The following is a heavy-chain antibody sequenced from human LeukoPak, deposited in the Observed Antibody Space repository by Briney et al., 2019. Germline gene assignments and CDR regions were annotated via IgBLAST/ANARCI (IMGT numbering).Heavy chain of an antibody. D-gene: IGHD5-24*01. V-gene: IGHV1-46*01. J-gene: IGHJ4*02. CDR2: MYSSGDVR. CDR1: GYTFTRCH. Sequence: ASVKVSCKASGYTFTRCHLHWVRPAPGQGLEWMGIMYSSGDVRGPPQKFQDRLTMTRDTSTSTIYMELSSLRSEDTAVYYCARETPDAYNFDYWGQGTLVTVSS. CDR3: ARETPDAYNFDY.